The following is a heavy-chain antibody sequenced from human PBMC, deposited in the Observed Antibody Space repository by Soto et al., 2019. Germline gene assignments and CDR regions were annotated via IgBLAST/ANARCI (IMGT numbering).Heavy chain of an antibody. CDR1: GGSISSGGYY. Sequence: SETLSLTCTVSGGSISSGGYYWSWIRQPPGKGLEWIGYIYYSGSTYYNPSLKSRVTISVDTSKNQFSLKLSSVTAADTAVYYCARGDSRSVSTSYYFDYWGQGTLVTVSS. J-gene: IGHJ4*02. CDR3: ARGDSRSVSTSYYFDY. CDR2: IYYSGST. V-gene: IGHV4-30-4*01. D-gene: IGHD6-13*01.